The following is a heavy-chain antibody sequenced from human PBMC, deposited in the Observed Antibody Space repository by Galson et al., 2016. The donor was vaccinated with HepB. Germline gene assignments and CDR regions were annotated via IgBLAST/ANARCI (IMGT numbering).Heavy chain of an antibody. CDR1: GFSFSSHA. CDR2: ISGSGGTT. J-gene: IGHJ6*04. CDR3: ARDPRNRGHGSYYGMDV. D-gene: IGHD3-10*01. Sequence: SLRLSCAASGFSFSSHAMTWVRQAPGKGLVWVSGISGSGGTTSYADSVKGRFSISRDNSKNTPYLQMNSLRAEDTALYYCARDPRNRGHGSYYGMDVWGKGTTVIVSS. V-gene: IGHV3-23*01.